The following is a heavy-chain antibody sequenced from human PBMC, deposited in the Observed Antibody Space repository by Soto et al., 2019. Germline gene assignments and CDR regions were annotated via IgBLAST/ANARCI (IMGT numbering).Heavy chain of an antibody. CDR2: IYYSGST. Sequence: SETLSLTCTVSGGSISSSSYYWGWIRQPPGKGLEWIGSIYYSGSTYYNPSLKSRVTISVDTSKNQFSLKLSSVTAADTAVYYCARRYPQFPRFDPWGQGTLVTVSS. J-gene: IGHJ5*02. V-gene: IGHV4-39*01. CDR1: GGSISSSSYY. D-gene: IGHD3-16*02. CDR3: ARRYPQFPRFDP.